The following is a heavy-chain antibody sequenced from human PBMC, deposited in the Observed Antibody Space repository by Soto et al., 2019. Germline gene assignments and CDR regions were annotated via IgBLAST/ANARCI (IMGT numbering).Heavy chain of an antibody. J-gene: IGHJ6*03. V-gene: IGHV1-3*01. CDR1: GYTFTSYA. CDR3: ARAGVEAAGSYYYYYYYMDV. Sequence: QVQLVQSGAEVKKPGASVKVSCKASGYTFTSYAMHWVRQAPGQRLEWMGWINAGNGNTKYSQKFQGRVTITRDTSASTAYMELGSLRSEDTAVYYCARAGVEAAGSYYYYYYYMDVWGKGTTVTVSS. D-gene: IGHD6-13*01. CDR2: INAGNGNT.